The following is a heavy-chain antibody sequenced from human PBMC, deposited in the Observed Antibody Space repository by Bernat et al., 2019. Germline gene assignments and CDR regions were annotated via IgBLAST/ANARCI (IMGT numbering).Heavy chain of an antibody. Sequence: QVQLVQSGAEVKKPGSSVKVSCKASGGTFSSYAISWVRQAPGQGLEWMGGSIPIFGTANYAQKFQGRVTITADESTSTAYMELSSLRSEDTAVYYCARDSPPTMVQGAYPAFDIWGQGTMVTVSS. CDR2: SIPIFGTA. CDR1: GGTFSSYA. J-gene: IGHJ3*02. CDR3: ARDSPPTMVQGAYPAFDI. D-gene: IGHD3-10*01. V-gene: IGHV1-69*01.